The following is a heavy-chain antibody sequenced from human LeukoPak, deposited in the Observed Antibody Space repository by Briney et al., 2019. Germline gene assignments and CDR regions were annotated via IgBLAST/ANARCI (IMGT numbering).Heavy chain of an antibody. CDR3: AREGMGIMGFDY. CDR1: GYTFSSYG. D-gene: IGHD3-3*01. Sequence: PGASVKVSCKASGYTFSSYGITWVRQAPGQGLEWMGWISAYNGNTNHTHKLQGRVTMTPDTSTSTAYMELRSLRSDDTAVYYCAREGMGIMGFDYWGQGTLVAVSS. J-gene: IGHJ4*02. CDR2: ISAYNGNT. V-gene: IGHV1-18*01.